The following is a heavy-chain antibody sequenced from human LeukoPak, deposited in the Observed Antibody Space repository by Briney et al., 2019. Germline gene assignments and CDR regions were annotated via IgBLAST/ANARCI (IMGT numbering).Heavy chain of an antibody. D-gene: IGHD6-19*01. CDR1: GFTFNNYA. V-gene: IGHV3-48*01. CDR3: AKGALQWLVQGTVNWFDP. J-gene: IGHJ5*02. Sequence: PGGSLRLSCAASGFTFNNYAMNWVRQVPGKGLQWVSYISSTSGAINYADFVKGRFTISRDNSKNTLYLQMNSLRAEDTAVYYCAKGALQWLVQGTVNWFDPWGQGTLVTVSS. CDR2: ISSTSGAI.